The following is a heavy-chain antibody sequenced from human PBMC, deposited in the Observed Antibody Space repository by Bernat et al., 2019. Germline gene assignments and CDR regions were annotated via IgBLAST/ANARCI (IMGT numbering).Heavy chain of an antibody. D-gene: IGHD6-13*01. J-gene: IGHJ4*02. CDR2: IDWDDDK. CDR1: GFSLSTSGMC. Sequence: QVTLRESGPALVKPTQTLTLTCTFSGFSLSTSGMCVSWIRQPPGKALEWLARIDWDDDKYYSTSLKTRLTISNDTSNNQVVLTMTNMDPVDTATYYCARTYEQSSIAAAGIYYFDYWGQGTLVTVSS. V-gene: IGHV2-70*15. CDR3: ARTYEQSSIAAAGIYYFDY.